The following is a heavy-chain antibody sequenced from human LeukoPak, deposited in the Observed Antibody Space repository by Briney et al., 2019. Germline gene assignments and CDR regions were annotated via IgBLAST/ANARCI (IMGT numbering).Heavy chain of an antibody. Sequence: GGSLRLSCAASGFTFSSYAMSWVRQAPGKGLEWVSAISGSGGSTYYADPVKGRFTISRDNSKNTLYLQMNSLRAEDTAVYYCAKDRRGRTVVPTRGLLFDYWGQGTLVTVSS. J-gene: IGHJ4*02. D-gene: IGHD4-23*01. CDR1: GFTFSSYA. CDR2: ISGSGGST. V-gene: IGHV3-23*01. CDR3: AKDRRGRTVVPTRGLLFDY.